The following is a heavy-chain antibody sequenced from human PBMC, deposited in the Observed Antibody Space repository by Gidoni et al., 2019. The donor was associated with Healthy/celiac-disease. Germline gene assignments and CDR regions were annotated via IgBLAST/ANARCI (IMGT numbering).Heavy chain of an antibody. Sequence: QVQLVQSGAEVKKPGSSVKVSCKASGGNFSSYAISWVRQAPGQGLEWMGGIIPIFGTANYAQKFQGRVTITADESTSTAYMELSSLRSEDTAVYYCARDPTHYDFWSGAGGWFDPWGQGTLVTVSS. CDR2: IIPIFGTA. D-gene: IGHD3-3*01. J-gene: IGHJ5*02. V-gene: IGHV1-69*01. CDR3: ARDPTHYDFWSGAGGWFDP. CDR1: GGNFSSYA.